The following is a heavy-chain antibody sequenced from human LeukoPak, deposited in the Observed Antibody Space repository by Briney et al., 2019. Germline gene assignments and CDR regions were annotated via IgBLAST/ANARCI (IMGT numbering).Heavy chain of an antibody. D-gene: IGHD6-13*01. CDR1: GFTFSSYS. V-gene: IGHV3-21*01. CDR2: ISSSSSYI. CDR3: ARVRIAAADPFDY. Sequence: PGGSLRLSCAASGFTFSSYSMNWVRQAPGKGLEWDSSISSSSSYIYYADSVKGRFTISRDNAKNSLYLQMNSLRAEDTAVYYCARVRIAAADPFDYWGQGTLVTVSS. J-gene: IGHJ4*02.